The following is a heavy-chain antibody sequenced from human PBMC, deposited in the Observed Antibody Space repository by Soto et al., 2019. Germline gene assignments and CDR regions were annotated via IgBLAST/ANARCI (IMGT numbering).Heavy chain of an antibody. CDR2: IYYSGST. Sequence: SETLSLTCTVSGGSISSGGYYWSWIRQHPGKGLEWIGYIYYSGSTYYNPSLKSRVTISVDTSKNQFSLKLSSVTAADTAVYYCARGDDCSSTSCHTPFFDYWGQGTLVTVSS. V-gene: IGHV4-31*03. CDR1: GGSISSGGYY. D-gene: IGHD2-2*02. CDR3: ARGDDCSSTSCHTPFFDY. J-gene: IGHJ4*02.